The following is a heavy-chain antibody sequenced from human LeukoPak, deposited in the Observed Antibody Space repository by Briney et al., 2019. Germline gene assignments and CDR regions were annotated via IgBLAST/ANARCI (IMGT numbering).Heavy chain of an antibody. CDR2: IIPIFGTA. J-gene: IGHJ3*02. D-gene: IGHD1-26*01. CDR1: GGTFSSYA. V-gene: IGHV1-69*06. Sequence: GASVKVSCKASGGTFSSYAISWVRQAPGQGLEWMGGIIPIFGTANYAQKFQGRVTITADKSTSTAYMELSSLRSEDTAVHYCARDGGSYLWSAFDIWGQGTMVTVSS. CDR3: ARDGGSYLWSAFDI.